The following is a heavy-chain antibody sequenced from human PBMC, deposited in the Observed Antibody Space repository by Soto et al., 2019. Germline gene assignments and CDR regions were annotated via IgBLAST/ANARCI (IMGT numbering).Heavy chain of an antibody. CDR3: ARDDEYSGNGMDV. D-gene: IGHD2-21*01. J-gene: IGHJ6*02. Sequence: QVQLVESGGGVVQPGRSLRLSCAASEFTFSNYGMHWVRQAPGKGLEWVAVILNDGSNRYHADSVKDRFTITRDNSKNTIYLQMNRLRAEDAAVYYCARDDEYSGNGMDVWGQGTTVTVS. CDR2: ILNDGSNR. CDR1: EFTFSNYG. V-gene: IGHV3-33*01.